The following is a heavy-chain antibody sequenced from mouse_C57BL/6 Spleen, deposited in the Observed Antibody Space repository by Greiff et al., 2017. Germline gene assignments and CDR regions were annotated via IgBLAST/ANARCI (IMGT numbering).Heavy chain of an antibody. CDR2: IDPSDSET. V-gene: IGHV1-52*01. Sequence: VQLQQPGAELVRPGSSVKLSCKASGYTFTSYWMHWVKQRPIQGLEWIGNIDPSDSETHYNQKFKDKATLTVDKSSSTAYMQLSSLTSEDSAVYYCARGGGPAWFAYWGQGTLVTVSA. CDR1: GYTFTSYW. CDR3: ARGGGPAWFAY. J-gene: IGHJ3*01.